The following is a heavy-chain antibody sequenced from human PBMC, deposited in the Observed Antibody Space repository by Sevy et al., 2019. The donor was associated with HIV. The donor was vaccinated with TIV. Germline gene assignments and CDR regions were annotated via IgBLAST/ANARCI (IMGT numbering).Heavy chain of an antibody. J-gene: IGHJ3*01. CDR2: ISYDGNYK. Sequence: GGSLRLSCAASGFTFSGGMHWVRQPPGKGLEWVAVISYDGNYKNYAESVKGRFTISRDNSRNALYLQMDSLRAEDTALYYCAKELRLGVGAFDFWGLGTLVTISS. CDR3: AKELRLGVGAFDF. CDR1: GFTFSGG. V-gene: IGHV3-30*18. D-gene: IGHD3-3*01.